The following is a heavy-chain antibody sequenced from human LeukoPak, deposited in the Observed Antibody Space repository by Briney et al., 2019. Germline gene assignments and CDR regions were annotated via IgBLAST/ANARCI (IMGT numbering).Heavy chain of an antibody. D-gene: IGHD3-10*01. Sequence: PGRSLRLSCAASGFTFSSYAMSWVRQAPGKGLEWVSAISGSGGSTYYADSVKGRFTISRDNSMNTLYLQMNSLRAEDTAVYYCTKDRAPDNYGSGSYYNGPSYFDYWGQGTLVTVSS. J-gene: IGHJ4*02. CDR3: TKDRAPDNYGSGSYYNGPSYFDY. V-gene: IGHV3-23*01. CDR2: ISGSGGST. CDR1: GFTFSSYA.